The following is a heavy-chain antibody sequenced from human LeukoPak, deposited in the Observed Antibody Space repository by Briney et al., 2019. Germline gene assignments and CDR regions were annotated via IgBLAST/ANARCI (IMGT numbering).Heavy chain of an antibody. D-gene: IGHD3-16*01. CDR1: GGSISSGGYY. CDR2: IYYSGST. Sequence: PSQTLSLTCTVSGGSISSGGYYWSWIRQHPGKGLEWIGYIYYSGSTYYNPSLKSRVTISVDTSKNQSSLKLSSVTAADTAVYYCARGGFILFDPWGQGTLVTVSS. CDR3: ARGGFILFDP. J-gene: IGHJ5*02. V-gene: IGHV4-31*03.